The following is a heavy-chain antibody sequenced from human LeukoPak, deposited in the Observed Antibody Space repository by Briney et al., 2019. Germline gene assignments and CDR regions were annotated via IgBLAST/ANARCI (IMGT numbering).Heavy chain of an antibody. CDR2: IYPGDSDT. V-gene: IGHV5-51*01. Sequence: GESLKISCKGSGYNFINYWIGWVRQMPGKGLEGMGVIYPGDSDTAYSPSFQGQVTISADKSISTAYLQWSSLKASDTAMYYCARQDYYYYGMDVWGQGTTVTVSS. J-gene: IGHJ6*02. CDR1: GYNFINYW. CDR3: ARQDYYYYGMDV.